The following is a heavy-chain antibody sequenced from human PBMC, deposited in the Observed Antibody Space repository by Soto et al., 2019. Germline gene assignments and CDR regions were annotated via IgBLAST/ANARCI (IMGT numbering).Heavy chain of an antibody. CDR3: ARDSTRDTSGYGSGFDP. J-gene: IGHJ5*02. Sequence: QLQLQESGSGLVKPSQTLSLTCTVSGGSMRTDDHSWSWIRQAPGKGLEWIGYIYHTGATHRNPSLSSQATITITTSKSQFSLQLTSVTAADTAVYYCARDSTRDTSGYGSGFDPWGLGILVTVS. D-gene: IGHD5-12*01. CDR1: GGSMRTDDHS. V-gene: IGHV4-30-2*01. CDR2: IYHTGAT.